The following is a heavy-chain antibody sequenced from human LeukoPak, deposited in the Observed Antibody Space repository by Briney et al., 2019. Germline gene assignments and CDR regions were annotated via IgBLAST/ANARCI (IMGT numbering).Heavy chain of an antibody. J-gene: IGHJ3*02. CDR1: GYSISSGYY. Sequence: SETLSLTCTVSGYSISSGYYWGWIRQPPGKGLEWIGSIYHSGSTYYNPPLKSRVTISVDTSKNQFSLKLSSVTAADTAVYYCARDYYGSGSYYRPINADAFDIWGQGTMVTVSS. V-gene: IGHV4-38-2*02. D-gene: IGHD3-10*01. CDR3: ARDYYGSGSYYRPINADAFDI. CDR2: IYHSGST.